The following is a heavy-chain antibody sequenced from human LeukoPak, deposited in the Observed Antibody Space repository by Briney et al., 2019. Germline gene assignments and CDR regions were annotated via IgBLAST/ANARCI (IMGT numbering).Heavy chain of an antibody. J-gene: IGHJ6*04. CDR3: IAHFPYFYGFDV. CDR1: GFTIGTAW. Sequence: GGSLRLSCVSSGFTIGTAWMSWVRQAPGKGLEWLGHIKSEGEGATTDYAAPAKGRFAISRDDSRNMIYLQMSSLKIDDTAIYYCIAHFPYFYGFDVWGKGTTVTVSS. V-gene: IGHV3-15*01. D-gene: IGHD3-3*02. CDR2: IKSEGEGATT.